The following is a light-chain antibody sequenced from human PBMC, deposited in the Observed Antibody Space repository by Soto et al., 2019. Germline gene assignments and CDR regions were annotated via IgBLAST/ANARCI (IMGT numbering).Light chain of an antibody. CDR3: SSYAATNSRYL. CDR1: NSEVGSYNY. CDR2: EVS. Sequence: QSALTQPPSASGSPGESVTISCTGKNSEVGSYNYVSWYQQHPGKAPKLMIFEVSKRPSGVPDRFSRSKSGNTASLTVSGLQADDEADYYCSSYAATNSRYLFGTGSKVTVL. J-gene: IGLJ1*01. V-gene: IGLV2-8*01.